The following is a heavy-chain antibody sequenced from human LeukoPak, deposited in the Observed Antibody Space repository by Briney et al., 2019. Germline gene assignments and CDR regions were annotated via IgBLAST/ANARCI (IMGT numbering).Heavy chain of an antibody. D-gene: IGHD4-17*01. CDR3: AKDGTYGDYEDY. Sequence: GGSLRLSCAASGFTFSSYGMHWVRQTPGKGLEWVAFIRYDGSNKYYADSVKGRFTISGDDSKNTLYLQMNSLRAEDTAVYYCAKDGTYGDYEDYWGQGTLVTVSS. CDR1: GFTFSSYG. CDR2: IRYDGSNK. V-gene: IGHV3-30*02. J-gene: IGHJ4*02.